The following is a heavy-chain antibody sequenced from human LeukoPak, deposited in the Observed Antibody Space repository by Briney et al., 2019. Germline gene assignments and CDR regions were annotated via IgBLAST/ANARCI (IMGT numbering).Heavy chain of an antibody. Sequence: SETLSLTCTVSGGSTSCSSYYWGWIRQPPGKGLEWIGSIYYSGSTYYNPSLKSRVTISVDTSKNQFSLKLSSVTAADTAVYYCARQTAAAPAFDYWGQGTLVTVSS. J-gene: IGHJ4*02. V-gene: IGHV4-39*01. D-gene: IGHD6-13*01. CDR1: GGSTSCSSYY. CDR2: IYYSGST. CDR3: ARQTAAAPAFDY.